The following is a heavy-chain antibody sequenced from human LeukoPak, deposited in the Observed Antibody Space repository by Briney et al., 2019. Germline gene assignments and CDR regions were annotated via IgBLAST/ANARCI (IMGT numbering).Heavy chain of an antibody. D-gene: IGHD6-13*01. CDR3: ARDLYSILLAYYYGMDV. CDR1: GFTFSRYG. V-gene: IGHV3-33*01. J-gene: IGHJ6*02. CDR2: IRYDGSNK. Sequence: GGSLRLSCAASGFTFSRYGMHWVRQAPGKGLEWVAVIRYDGSNKYYADSVKGRFTISRDNSKNTLYLQMNSLRAEDTAVYYCARDLYSILLAYYYGMDVWGQGTTVTVSS.